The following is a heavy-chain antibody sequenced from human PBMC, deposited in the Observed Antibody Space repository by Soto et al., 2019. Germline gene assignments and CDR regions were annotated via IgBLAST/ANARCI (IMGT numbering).Heavy chain of an antibody. D-gene: IGHD2-15*01. CDR2: IYTSRTT. CDR3: ARCHCRAYSIDF. V-gene: IGHV4-31*02. CDR1: GGYCGCLADY. J-gene: IGHJ4*02. Sequence: GGYCGCLADYCCLNRQHPGKGLEWIGYIYTSRTTFYNPSLRSRVTISGDTSKNQFSLKLNSVTAADTAVYYCARCHCRAYSIDFWGQGSLVAVSS.